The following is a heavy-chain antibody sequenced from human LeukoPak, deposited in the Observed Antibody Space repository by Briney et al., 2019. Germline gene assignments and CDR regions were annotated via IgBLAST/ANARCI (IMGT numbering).Heavy chain of an antibody. D-gene: IGHD5-18*01. Sequence: ALVKVSCKASGYTFTSYGISWVRQAPGQGLEWMGWISAYNGNTNYAQKLQGRVTMTTDTSTSTAYMELRSLRSDDTAVYYCARRRRGYSYGSPFAFDIWGQGTMVTVSS. CDR3: ARRRRGYSYGSPFAFDI. CDR2: ISAYNGNT. J-gene: IGHJ3*02. V-gene: IGHV1-18*01. CDR1: GYTFTSYG.